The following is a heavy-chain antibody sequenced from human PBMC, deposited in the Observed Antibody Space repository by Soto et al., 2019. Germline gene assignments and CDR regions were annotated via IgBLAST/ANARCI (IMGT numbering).Heavy chain of an antibody. CDR2: ISPSGDTT. Sequence: QVQLVQSGAEVKKPGASVKVSCKASGYTFTSYYMHWVRQAPGQGLEWMGIISPSGDTTNYAQKFLGRVTITRDTSTSTVYMEMSSLRSEDTAMYYCARTLISAGSDYWGQGTLVTVSS. CDR3: ARTLISAGSDY. D-gene: IGHD6-13*01. CDR1: GYTFTSYY. V-gene: IGHV1-46*03. J-gene: IGHJ4*02.